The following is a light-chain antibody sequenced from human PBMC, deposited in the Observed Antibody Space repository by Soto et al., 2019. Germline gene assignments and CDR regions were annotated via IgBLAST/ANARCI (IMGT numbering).Light chain of an antibody. CDR1: SSDVGGYNH. V-gene: IGLV2-14*03. Sequence: QSVLTQPASVSGSPGQSITISCTGTSSDVGGYNHVSWYQQHPGKAPKLMIYDVTDRPSGVSNRFSGSKSGNTASLAISGLPAEDEEYYYCNSYTSTNTLVFGGGTKVTVL. J-gene: IGLJ2*01. CDR2: DVT. CDR3: NSYTSTNTLV.